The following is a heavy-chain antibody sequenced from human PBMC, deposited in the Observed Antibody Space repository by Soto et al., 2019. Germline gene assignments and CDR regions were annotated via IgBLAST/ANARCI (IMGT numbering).Heavy chain of an antibody. J-gene: IGHJ4*02. D-gene: IGHD3-9*01. CDR3: ARGDDILTGTLDY. CDR1: GFTFSSYS. CDR2: ISSSGGTI. Sequence: GGSLRLSCAASGFTFSSYSMNWVRQAPGKGLEWVSYISSSGGTIYYADSVKDRFTISRDNAKNSLYLQMNSLRDEDTAVYYCARGDDILTGTLDYWGQGTLVTV. V-gene: IGHV3-48*02.